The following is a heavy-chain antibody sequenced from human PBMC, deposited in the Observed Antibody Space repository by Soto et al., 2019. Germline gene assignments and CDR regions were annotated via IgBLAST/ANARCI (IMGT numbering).Heavy chain of an antibody. V-gene: IGHV5-51*01. J-gene: IGHJ3*01. D-gene: IGHD1-1*01. CDR3: ARFAATSGINAFDV. CDR2: IYPRDSHT. CDR1: GYTFTNYW. Sequence: PGESLKISCQGSGYTFTNYWIVWVRQLPGKGLEWMGIIYPRDSHTTYSPSFQGQVTISDDESLNSAFLQWSSLKASDTATYYCARFAATSGINAFDVWGPGTMVTVSS.